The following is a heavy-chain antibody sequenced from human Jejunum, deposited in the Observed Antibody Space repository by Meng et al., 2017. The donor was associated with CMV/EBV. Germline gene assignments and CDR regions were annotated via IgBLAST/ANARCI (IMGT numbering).Heavy chain of an antibody. J-gene: IGHJ4*02. CDR2: ISVFNGQT. CDR1: GYTFSSYG. D-gene: IGHD6-25*01. CDR3: ARGLIAALFDY. V-gene: IGHV1-18*01. Sequence: CKASGYTFSSYGITWVRQAPGQRLEWMGWISVFNGQTNYARDFQDRVTMTADTSTSTVYMELRGLRSDDTAVYFCARGLIAALFDYWGQGTPVTVSS.